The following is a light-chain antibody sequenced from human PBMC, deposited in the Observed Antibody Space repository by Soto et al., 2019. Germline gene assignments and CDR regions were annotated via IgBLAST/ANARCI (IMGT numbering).Light chain of an antibody. CDR2: NTS. J-gene: IGKJ1*01. CDR1: QSVTSNY. CDR3: QQYGSSPNT. V-gene: IGKV3-20*01. Sequence: EIVLTQSPGTLSLSPGERATLSCRASQSVTSNYLAWYQQKPGQAPRLLIYNTSSRATGIPVKFSGSGSGTDFTLTISRLEPXDFAMYYCQQYGSSPNTFGQGTKVDIK.